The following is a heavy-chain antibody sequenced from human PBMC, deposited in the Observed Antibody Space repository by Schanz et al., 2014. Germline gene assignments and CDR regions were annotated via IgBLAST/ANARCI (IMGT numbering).Heavy chain of an antibody. V-gene: IGHV3-33*08. Sequence: QVQLVESGGGVVQPGRSLRISCAASGFMFSSYGMHWVRQAPGKGLEWVGVISYDGSKKSYADSVKGRFTISRDNSKNTLYLQMNSLRAEDTAVYYCARIGGSVFDYWAQGTLVTVSS. CDR2: ISYDGSKK. CDR1: GFMFSSYG. CDR3: ARIGGSVFDY. J-gene: IGHJ4*02. D-gene: IGHD3-10*01.